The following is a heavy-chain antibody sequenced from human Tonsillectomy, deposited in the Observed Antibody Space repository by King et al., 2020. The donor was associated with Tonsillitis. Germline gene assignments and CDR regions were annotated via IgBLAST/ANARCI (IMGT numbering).Heavy chain of an antibody. CDR2: ISSTGAI. J-gene: IGHJ4*02. Sequence: DVQLVESGGGLVQPGGSLRLSCSASGFTFSTYCMNWVRQAPGKGLEWVSYISSTGAIYYADSLKGRFTISRDNAQNSLFLQMHSLRADDTAIYYCARDFNWGFDYWGQGTLVTVSS. CDR1: GFTFSTYC. CDR3: ARDFNWGFDY. D-gene: IGHD7-27*01. V-gene: IGHV3-48*01.